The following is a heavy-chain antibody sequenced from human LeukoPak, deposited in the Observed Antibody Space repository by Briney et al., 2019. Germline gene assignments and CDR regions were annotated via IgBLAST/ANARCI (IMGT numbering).Heavy chain of an antibody. Sequence: PSETLSLTCAVFGGSFSNYYLHWIRQPPGKGLEWIGEIDHSGRTKYNPSLKSRVTISVDTSKNQFSLKLSSVTAADTAVYYCARVTQLPRGYWFDPWGQGTLVTVSS. D-gene: IGHD6-6*01. CDR2: IDHSGRT. V-gene: IGHV4-34*01. CDR3: ARVTQLPRGYWFDP. CDR1: GGSFSNYY. J-gene: IGHJ5*02.